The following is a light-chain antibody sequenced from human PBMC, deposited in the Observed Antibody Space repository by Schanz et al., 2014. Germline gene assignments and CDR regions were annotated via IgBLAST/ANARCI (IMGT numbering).Light chain of an antibody. Sequence: QSALTQPASVSGSPGQSITVSCTGTTDVDYGNFVSWYQQHPGKAPKLIIYDVHHRPSGVSNRFSGSKTGDTASLTISGLQAEDEADYYCSSYASSRTVIVGGGTKVTVL. CDR1: TDVDYGNF. J-gene: IGLJ2*01. CDR2: DVH. CDR3: SSYASSRTVI. V-gene: IGLV2-14*03.